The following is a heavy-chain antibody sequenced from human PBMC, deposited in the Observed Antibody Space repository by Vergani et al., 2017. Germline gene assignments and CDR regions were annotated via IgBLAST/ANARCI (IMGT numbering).Heavy chain of an antibody. CDR1: GYSFTSYW. D-gene: IGHD4-11*01. J-gene: IGHJ6*03. CDR3: ARLPVATTVAFNYMDV. Sequence: EVQLVQSGAEVKKPGESLKISRKGSGYSFTSYWIGWVRQMPGKGLEWMGIIYPGDSDTRYSPSFQGQVTISADKSISTAYLQWSSLKASDTAMYYCARLPVATTVAFNYMDVWGKGTTVTVSS. CDR2: IYPGDSDT. V-gene: IGHV5-51*03.